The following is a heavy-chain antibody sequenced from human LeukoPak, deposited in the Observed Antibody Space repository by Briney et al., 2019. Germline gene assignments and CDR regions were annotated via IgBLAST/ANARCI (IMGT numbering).Heavy chain of an antibody. V-gene: IGHV1-3*01. D-gene: IGHD6-19*01. CDR1: GYTFTSYA. CDR3: ARLSGWYYFDY. CDR2: INAGNGNT. J-gene: IGHJ4*02. Sequence: GASVKVSCKASGYTFTSYAMHWVRQAPGQRLEWMGWINAGNGNTKYSQEFQGRVTITRDTSASTAYMELSRLRSDDTAVYYCARLSGWYYFDYWGQGTLVTVSS.